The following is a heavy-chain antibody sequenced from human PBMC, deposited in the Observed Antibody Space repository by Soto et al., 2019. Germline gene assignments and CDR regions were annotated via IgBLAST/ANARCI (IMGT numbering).Heavy chain of an antibody. V-gene: IGHV3-7*05. CDR2: IKPDGSEK. J-gene: IGHJ4*02. Sequence: GGSLRLSCAASGFTFSSYWMSWVRQAPGRGLEWVANIKPDGSEKHYADSVKGRFTISRDNSKNTLYLQMNSLRAEDTAVYYCAKPLYDFWSGYPYFDYWGQGTLVTVSS. CDR3: AKPLYDFWSGYPYFDY. D-gene: IGHD3-3*01. CDR1: GFTFSSYW.